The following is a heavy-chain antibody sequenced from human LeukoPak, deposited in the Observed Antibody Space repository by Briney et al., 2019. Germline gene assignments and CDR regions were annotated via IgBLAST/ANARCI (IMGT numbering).Heavy chain of an antibody. J-gene: IGHJ3*02. CDR1: GYSISSGYY. Sequence: SETLSLTCTVSGYSISSGYYWGWIRQPPGKGLECIGSIDHSGNTYYNPSLKSRVTISLDTSKNQFSLKLSSVTAADTAMYYCARDTCSSTSCSDAFDIWGQGTMVTVSS. D-gene: IGHD2-2*01. V-gene: IGHV4-38-2*02. CDR3: ARDTCSSTSCSDAFDI. CDR2: IDHSGNT.